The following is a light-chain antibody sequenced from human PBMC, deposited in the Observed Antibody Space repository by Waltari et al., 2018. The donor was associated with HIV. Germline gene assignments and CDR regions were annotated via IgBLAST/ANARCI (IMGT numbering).Light chain of an antibody. Sequence: QSVLTQPPSVSAAPGQKVTISCSGSSSNIGNDYVSWYQHLPGAAPKLLIYDNDKRPSGISDRFSGSKSGTSATLGITGLQTGDEADYYCGTWDTSLSGGVFGGGTKLTVL. J-gene: IGLJ3*02. CDR1: SSNIGNDY. CDR3: GTWDTSLSGGV. V-gene: IGLV1-51*01. CDR2: DND.